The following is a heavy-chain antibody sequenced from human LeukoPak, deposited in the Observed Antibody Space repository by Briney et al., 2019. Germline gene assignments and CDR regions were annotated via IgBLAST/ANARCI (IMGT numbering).Heavy chain of an antibody. CDR1: GFTFGSFS. D-gene: IGHD6-13*01. J-gene: IGHJ3*02. V-gene: IGHV3-23*01. Sequence: GGSLRLSCAASGFTFGSFSMNWVPQAPGKALEWVSAICGGSEWIFYADSVKGRFTISRDNSKNILFLQMNNLRAEDTATYYCTKRVAEQSSSWYIDMWGQGTVVIVS. CDR2: ICGGSEWI. CDR3: TKRVAEQSSSWYIDM.